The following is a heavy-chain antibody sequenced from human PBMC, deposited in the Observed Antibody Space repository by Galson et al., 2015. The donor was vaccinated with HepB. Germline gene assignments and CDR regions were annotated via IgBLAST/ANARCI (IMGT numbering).Heavy chain of an antibody. D-gene: IGHD6-19*01. CDR1: GFTFSSYW. Sequence: SLRLSCAASGFTFSSYWMSWVRQAPGKGLEWVANIKYDGSEKYYVDSVKGRFTISRDNAENSLYLQMNSLRAEDTAVFYCARQGSSGWTFDYWGQGTLVIVSS. J-gene: IGHJ4*02. V-gene: IGHV3-7*03. CDR2: IKYDGSEK. CDR3: ARQGSSGWTFDY.